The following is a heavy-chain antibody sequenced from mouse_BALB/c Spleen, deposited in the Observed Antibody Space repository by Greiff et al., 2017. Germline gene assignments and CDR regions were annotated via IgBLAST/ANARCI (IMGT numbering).Heavy chain of an antibody. J-gene: IGHJ3*01. D-gene: IGHD1-1*01. CDR2: ISYSGST. V-gene: IGHV3-2*02. CDR3: ARPITTVVARGFAY. CDR1: GYSITSDYA. Sequence: EVQLQESGPGLVKPSQSLSLTCTVTGYSITSDYAWNWIRQFPGNKLEWMGYISYSGSTSYNPSLKSRISITRDTSKNQFFLQLNSVTTEDTATYYCARPITTVVARGFAYWGQGTLVTVSA.